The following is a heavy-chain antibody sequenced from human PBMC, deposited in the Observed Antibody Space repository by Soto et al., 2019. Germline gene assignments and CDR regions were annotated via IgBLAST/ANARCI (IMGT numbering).Heavy chain of an antibody. J-gene: IGHJ4*02. CDR3: ARDSENRAAFDY. CDR2: IYHSGST. V-gene: IGHV4-38-2*02. D-gene: IGHD3-10*01. CDR1: GYSNSSGCN. Sequence: PSETLSLTRAFSGYSNSSGCNWGWIRQPPGKGLEWIERIYHSGSTYYNPSLKSRVTISVDTSKNQFSLKLSSVTAADTAVYYCARDSENRAAFDYWGQGTLVTVSS.